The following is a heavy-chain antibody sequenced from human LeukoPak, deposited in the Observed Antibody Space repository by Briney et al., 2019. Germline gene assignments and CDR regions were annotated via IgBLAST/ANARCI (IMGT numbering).Heavy chain of an antibody. J-gene: IGHJ4*02. V-gene: IGHV3-30-3*01. CDR1: GFTFSSYG. CDR3: ARDGEGVLGLDY. Sequence: PGGSLRLSCAASGFTFSSYGMHWVRQAPGKGLEWVAVISYDGSNLDYADSVKGRFTISRDTSKNTLYLQMNSLRAEDTAVYYCARDGEGVLGLDYWGQGTLVTVSS. CDR2: ISYDGSNL. D-gene: IGHD2-8*02.